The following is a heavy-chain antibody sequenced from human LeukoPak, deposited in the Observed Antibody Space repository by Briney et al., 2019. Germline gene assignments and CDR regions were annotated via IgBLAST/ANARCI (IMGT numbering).Heavy chain of an antibody. D-gene: IGHD1-26*01. CDR3: ARANSGYDAFDI. Sequence: PGGSLRLSCAASGFTFSSYSMNWVRQAPGKGLEWVSSISSSSSYIYYADSVKGRFTISRDNAKNSLYLQMNSLRAEDTAVYYCARANSGYDAFDIWGQGTMVTVSS. V-gene: IGHV3-21*01. J-gene: IGHJ3*02. CDR1: GFTFSSYS. CDR2: ISSSSSYI.